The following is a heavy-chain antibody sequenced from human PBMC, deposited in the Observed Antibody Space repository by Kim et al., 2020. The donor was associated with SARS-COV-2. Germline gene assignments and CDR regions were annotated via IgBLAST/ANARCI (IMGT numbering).Heavy chain of an antibody. J-gene: IGHJ4*02. CDR2: FHPSGTT. CDR3: VTDVGRTGRLLDD. Sequence: SETLSLTCTVSGGSISSYSCNWVRQPAGKGLEWMGRFHPSGTTHYNPSLKSRVTMSVDTSKNQCSLRLTSVTAADTAVYYCVTDVGRTGRLLDDWGQGA. V-gene: IGHV4-4*07. CDR1: GGSISSYS. D-gene: IGHD2-21*01.